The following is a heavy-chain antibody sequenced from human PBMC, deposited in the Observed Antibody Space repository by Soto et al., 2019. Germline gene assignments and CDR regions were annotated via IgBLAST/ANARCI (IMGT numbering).Heavy chain of an antibody. CDR1: GYTFTSYG. Sequence: QVQLVQSGAEVKKPGASVKVSCKASGYTFTSYGISWVRQAPGQGLEWMGWISAYNGNTNYAQKLQGRVTMTTDTTTSTAYMELRSLRSDATAVYYCARELGGTKPYYYGMDVWGQGTTVTVSS. D-gene: IGHD3-16*01. CDR3: ARELGGTKPYYYGMDV. V-gene: IGHV1-18*01. CDR2: ISAYNGNT. J-gene: IGHJ6*02.